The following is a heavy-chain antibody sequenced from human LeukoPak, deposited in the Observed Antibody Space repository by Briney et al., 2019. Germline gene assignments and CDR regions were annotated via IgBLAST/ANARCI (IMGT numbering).Heavy chain of an antibody. CDR1: GGSTSSYY. V-gene: IGHV4-59*08. J-gene: IGHJ4*02. CDR3: ARHHYDYVWGSYRYTHPYYFDY. Sequence: SETLSLTRTVSGGSTSSYYWSWIRQPPGKGLEWIGNNYYSGSTNYDPSHKRRVTISVDTSKNQFSLKLSSVTAADTAVYYCARHHYDYVWGSYRYTHPYYFDYWGQGTLVTVSS. CDR2: NYYSGST. D-gene: IGHD3-16*02.